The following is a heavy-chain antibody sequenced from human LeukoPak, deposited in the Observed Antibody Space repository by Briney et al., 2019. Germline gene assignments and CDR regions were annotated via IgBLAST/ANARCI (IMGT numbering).Heavy chain of an antibody. CDR1: GGSISSGDYY. V-gene: IGHV4-30-4*01. CDR3: ARHGGHYQSDD. CDR2: IYYSGST. Sequence: SETLSLTCTVSGGSISSGDYYWSWIRQPPGKGLEWIGYIYYSGSTYYNPSLRSRVTISIDKSENQFSLKLNSVTAADTAVYYCARHGGHYQSDDWGQGTLVTVSS. D-gene: IGHD2-21*01. J-gene: IGHJ4*02.